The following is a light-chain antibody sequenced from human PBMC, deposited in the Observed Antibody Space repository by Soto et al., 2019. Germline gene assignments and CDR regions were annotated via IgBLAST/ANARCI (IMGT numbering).Light chain of an antibody. V-gene: IGKV3-15*01. CDR2: GAS. CDR3: QQRYNSWT. Sequence: EIVLTQSPGTLSLSPGERATLSCRASQSVSSNLAWYQQKPGQAPRLLIYGASTRATGIPARFSGSGSGTEFTLTISSLQSEDFAVYYCQQRYNSWTFGQGTKVDIK. J-gene: IGKJ1*01. CDR1: QSVSSN.